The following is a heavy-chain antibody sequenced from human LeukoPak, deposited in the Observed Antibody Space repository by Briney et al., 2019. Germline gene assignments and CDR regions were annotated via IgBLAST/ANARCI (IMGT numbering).Heavy chain of an antibody. CDR2: INPSGGSA. CDR1: GYTFTTHY. J-gene: IGHJ4*02. CDR3: ARDSSLSSFDY. V-gene: IGHV1-46*01. D-gene: IGHD6-6*01. Sequence: GASVKVTCKASGYTFTTHYIHWVRQAPGQGLEWMGIINPSGGSATYAQKFQGRVTMTRDTSTSTVYMELSSLRSEDTAVYYCARDSSLSSFDYWGQGTLVIVSS.